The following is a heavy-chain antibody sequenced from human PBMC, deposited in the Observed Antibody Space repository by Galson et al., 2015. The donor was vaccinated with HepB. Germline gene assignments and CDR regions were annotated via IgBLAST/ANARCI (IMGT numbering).Heavy chain of an antibody. V-gene: IGHV3-23*01. CDR1: GFTFANYA. D-gene: IGHD5-18*01. J-gene: IGHJ5*02. CDR3: AKEGAGVGHGYFDP. Sequence: LRLSCAASGFTFANYAMSWVRQAPGKGLEWVSAITGNGDGTFYAESVKGRFTVSRDNSENILYLQMNNVGAEDTAVYYCAKEGAGVGHGYFDPWGQGTLVIVS. CDR2: ITGNGDGT.